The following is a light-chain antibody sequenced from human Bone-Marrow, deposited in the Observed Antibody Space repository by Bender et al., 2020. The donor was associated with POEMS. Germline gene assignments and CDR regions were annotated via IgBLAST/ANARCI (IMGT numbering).Light chain of an antibody. Sequence: QSVLTQPPSASGTPGQRVTISCSGGTSNVGVNPVNWYQQLPGTAPRLLIYTSDQRPPGVPARFSGSKSGTSASLVISGLRTEDEADYYCQSYDAGLGGSWVFGTGTKVTVL. J-gene: IGLJ1*01. CDR2: TSD. V-gene: IGLV1-44*01. CDR1: TSNVGVNP. CDR3: QSYDAGLGGSWV.